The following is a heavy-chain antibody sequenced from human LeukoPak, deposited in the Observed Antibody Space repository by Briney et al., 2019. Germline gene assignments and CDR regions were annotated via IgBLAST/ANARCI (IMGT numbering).Heavy chain of an antibody. J-gene: IGHJ4*02. D-gene: IGHD6-13*01. V-gene: IGHV3-74*01. Sequence: GGSLRLSCAASGFTFSSYWMHWVRQAPGKGLVWVSRINSDGSSTNYADSVKGRFTISRGNAENTLYLQMNSLRAEDTAVYYCARIAAGLTLDFWGQENLVTVSS. CDR2: INSDGSST. CDR3: ARIAAGLTLDF. CDR1: GFTFSSYW.